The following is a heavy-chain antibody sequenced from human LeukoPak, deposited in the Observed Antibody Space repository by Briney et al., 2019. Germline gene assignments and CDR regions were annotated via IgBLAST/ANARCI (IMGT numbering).Heavy chain of an antibody. CDR1: GFTFSSYW. CDR3: ARDPPYDYGDYRYDAFDI. Sequence: PGGSLRLSCAASGFTFSSYWMHWVRQAPGKGLVWVSRTNSDGSSTSYADSVKGRFTISRDNAKNTLYLQMNSLRAEDTAVYYCARDPPYDYGDYRYDAFDIWGQGTMVTVSS. D-gene: IGHD4-17*01. V-gene: IGHV3-74*01. CDR2: TNSDGSST. J-gene: IGHJ3*02.